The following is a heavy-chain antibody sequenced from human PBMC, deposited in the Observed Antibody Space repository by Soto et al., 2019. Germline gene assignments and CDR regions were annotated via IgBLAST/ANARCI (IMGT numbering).Heavy chain of an antibody. J-gene: IGHJ6*02. CDR3: AKRIVGTTGHAFDV. D-gene: IGHD1-26*01. V-gene: IGHV3-30*18. CDR2: ISDDGSNK. Sequence: QVQLVESGGGVVQPGRSLRLSCAVSGFIFSNYGMHWVRQAPGKGLEWVAVISDDGSNKYYADSVKGRFAISRDSPKNTLYLQMNSLRGEDTAVYYCAKRIVGTTGHAFDVWGQGTTVTISS. CDR1: GFIFSNYG.